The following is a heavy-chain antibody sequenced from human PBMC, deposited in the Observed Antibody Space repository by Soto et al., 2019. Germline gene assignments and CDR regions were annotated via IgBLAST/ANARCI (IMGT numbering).Heavy chain of an antibody. V-gene: IGHV3-33*01. CDR1: GFTFSSYG. CDR3: VRLEFGWEKYGIDY. J-gene: IGHJ4*02. CDR2: IWYDGSNK. Sequence: QVQLVESGGGVVQPGRSLRLSCAASGFTFSSYGMHWVRQAPGKGLEWVAVIWYDGSNKYYADSVKGRFTISRDNSKNTLYLQMKSLRAEDTAVYYCVRLEFGWEKYGIDYWGQRTLVTVSS. D-gene: IGHD1-26*01.